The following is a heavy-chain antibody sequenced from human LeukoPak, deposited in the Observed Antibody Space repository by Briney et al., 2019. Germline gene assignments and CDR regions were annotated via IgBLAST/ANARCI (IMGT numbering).Heavy chain of an antibody. CDR1: GGSISSSGYY. CDR2: IFYTGST. D-gene: IGHD4-17*01. V-gene: IGHV4-39*01. J-gene: IGHJ4*02. Sequence: SETLSLTCTVSGGSISSSGYYWGWICQPPGRGLEWIGSIFYTGSTYYNPSLKSRVTISVDTSNNQFSLKLSSVTAADTAVYYCARLATTVTIAFDYWGQGALVTVSS. CDR3: ARLATTVTIAFDY.